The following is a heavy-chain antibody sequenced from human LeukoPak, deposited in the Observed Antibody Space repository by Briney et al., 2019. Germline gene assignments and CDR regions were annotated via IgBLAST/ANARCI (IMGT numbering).Heavy chain of an antibody. D-gene: IGHD6-13*01. Sequence: PSETLSLTCTVSDGSISPYYWSWIRQPPGKGLEWIGEINHSGSTNYNPSLKSRVTISVDTSKNQFSLKLSSVTAADTAVYYCARRRPRRGQYSSSWYLGAFDIWGQGTMVTVSS. V-gene: IGHV4-34*01. CDR3: ARRRPRRGQYSSSWYLGAFDI. J-gene: IGHJ3*02. CDR2: INHSGST. CDR1: DGSISPYY.